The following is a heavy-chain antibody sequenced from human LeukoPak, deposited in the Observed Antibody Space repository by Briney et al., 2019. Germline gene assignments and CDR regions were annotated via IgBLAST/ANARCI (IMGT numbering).Heavy chain of an antibody. CDR2: ISSGSSAI. CDR1: GFTFTTYS. J-gene: IGHJ4*02. Sequence: GGSLRLSCEASGFTFTTYSMTWVRQAPGKGLEWVSIISSGSSAIFSADAMKGRFTISRDDAKNLLYLDMNSLRAEDTAVYYCARGHTAVTRHFDFWGQGTLVTVSS. D-gene: IGHD4-17*01. V-gene: IGHV3-21*01. CDR3: ARGHTAVTRHFDF.